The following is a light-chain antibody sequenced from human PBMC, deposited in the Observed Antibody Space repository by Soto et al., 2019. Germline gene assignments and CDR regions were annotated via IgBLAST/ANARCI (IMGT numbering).Light chain of an antibody. J-gene: IGLJ3*02. CDR1: SSDVGDYEH. CDR3: SFTSSSTWV. CDR2: DVT. Sequence: QSVLTQPPSVSGSPGQSVTISCTVTSSDVGDYEHVSWYQQAPGTAPKLIIFDVTNRPSGVPDRFSGSKSGNTPSLTIFGLQAEDEADYYCSFTSSSTWVFGGGTKLTVL. V-gene: IGLV2-18*01.